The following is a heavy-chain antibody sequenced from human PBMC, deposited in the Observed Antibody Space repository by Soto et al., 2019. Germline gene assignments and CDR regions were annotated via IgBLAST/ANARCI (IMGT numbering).Heavy chain of an antibody. CDR2: FDPEDGET. Sequence: GASVKVSCKVSGYTLTELSMHWVRQAPGKGLEWTGGFDPEDGETIYAQKFQGRVTMTEDTSTDTAYMELSSLRSEDTAVYYCATGRGGLVNFDYWGQGTLVTVSS. CDR3: ATGRGGLVNFDY. V-gene: IGHV1-24*01. J-gene: IGHJ4*02. D-gene: IGHD3-16*01. CDR1: GYTLTELS.